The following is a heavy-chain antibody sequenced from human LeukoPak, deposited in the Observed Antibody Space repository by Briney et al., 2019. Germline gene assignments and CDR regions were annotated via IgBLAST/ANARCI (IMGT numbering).Heavy chain of an antibody. Sequence: GGSLRLSCVASGFTFSSYWMHWVRQAPRKGLVWVSRINGDGRNINYADSVKGRFTISRDNSKNTLYLQMNSLRAEDTAVYYCAKDMRYSSSWYTSSDYWGQGTLVTVSS. V-gene: IGHV3-74*01. D-gene: IGHD6-13*01. CDR3: AKDMRYSSSWYTSSDY. J-gene: IGHJ4*02. CDR1: GFTFSSYW. CDR2: INGDGRNI.